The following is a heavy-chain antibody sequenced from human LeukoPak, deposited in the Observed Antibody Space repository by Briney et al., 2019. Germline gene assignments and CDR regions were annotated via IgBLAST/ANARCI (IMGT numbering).Heavy chain of an antibody. Sequence: GGSLRLSCSASGFTFSTYPMHWVRQAPGKVLEYVSTIFANGDITSYAASVKGRFTTSRDNSKNTLYLQMSSLRPEDTAVYYCVKSPSDGLDVWGQGATVTVSS. CDR1: GFTFSTYP. V-gene: IGHV3-64D*09. J-gene: IGHJ6*02. CDR3: VKSPSDGLDV. CDR2: IFANGDIT.